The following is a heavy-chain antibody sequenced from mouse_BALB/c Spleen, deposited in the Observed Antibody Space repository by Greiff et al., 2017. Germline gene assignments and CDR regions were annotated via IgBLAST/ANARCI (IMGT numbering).Heavy chain of an antibody. CDR2: ISSGGSYT. J-gene: IGHJ2*01. V-gene: IGHV5-9-1*01. CDR3: ARLGVITTVAYYFDY. D-gene: IGHD1-1*01. Sequence: EVMLVESGGGLVKPGGSLKLSCAASGFTFSSYAMSWVRQTPEKRLEWVATISSGGSYTYYPDSVKGRFTISRDNAKNTLYLQMSSLRSEDTAMYYCARLGVITTVAYYFDYWGQGTTHTVSS. CDR1: GFTFSSYA.